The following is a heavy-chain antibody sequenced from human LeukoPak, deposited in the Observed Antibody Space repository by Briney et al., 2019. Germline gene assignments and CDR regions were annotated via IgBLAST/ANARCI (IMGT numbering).Heavy chain of an antibody. V-gene: IGHV4-59*01. CDR2: IHNSGIT. D-gene: IGHD3-16*01. CDR1: GGSISRYY. CDR3: AKSGGGGHDYYYYGMDV. J-gene: IGHJ6*02. Sequence: PSGTLSLTCTVSGGSISRYYWSWIRQPPGRGLEWIGYIHNSGITNHNPSLRSRVTMSLDTSKNQFSLKLSSVTAADTAVYYCAKSGGGGHDYYYYGMDVWGQGATVTVSS.